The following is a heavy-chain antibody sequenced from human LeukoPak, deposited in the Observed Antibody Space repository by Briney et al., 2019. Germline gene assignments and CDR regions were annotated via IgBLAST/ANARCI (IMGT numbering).Heavy chain of an antibody. CDR2: INHSGST. Sequence: SETLSLTCAVYGGSFSGYYWSWIRQLPGKGLEWIGEINHSGSTNYNPSLKSRVTISVDTSKNQFSLKLSSVTAADTAVYYCARGVRGSGSGRFDYWGQGTLVTVSS. D-gene: IGHD3-10*01. CDR1: GGSFSGYY. V-gene: IGHV4-34*01. J-gene: IGHJ4*02. CDR3: ARGVRGSGSGRFDY.